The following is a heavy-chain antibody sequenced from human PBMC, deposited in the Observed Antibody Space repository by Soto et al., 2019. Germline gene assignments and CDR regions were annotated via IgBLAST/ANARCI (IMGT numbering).Heavy chain of an antibody. D-gene: IGHD2-2*01. CDR2: ISYDGSTK. CDR3: ARGGCTRTSCFILDY. Sequence: PGGSLRLSCAASGFTFSSYGMHWVRQAPGKGLKWVAIISYDGSTKYYADSVKGRFTISRDNSKSTVYLQMNSLRAEDTAVYYCARGGCTRTSCFILDYWGQGIQVTVSS. CDR1: GFTFSSYG. V-gene: IGHV3-30*03. J-gene: IGHJ4*02.